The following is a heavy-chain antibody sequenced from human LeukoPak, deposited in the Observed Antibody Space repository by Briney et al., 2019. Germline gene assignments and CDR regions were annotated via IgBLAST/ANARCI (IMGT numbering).Heavy chain of an antibody. CDR3: ARDRGDYVWGSSFDY. J-gene: IGHJ4*02. Sequence: ASVKVTCKASGYTFTGYYMHWVRQAPGQGLEWMGWINPNSGGTNYAQKFQGWVTMTRDTSTSTVYMELSSLRSEDTAVYYCARDRGDYVWGSSFDYWGQGTLVTVSS. CDR1: GYTFTGYY. V-gene: IGHV1-2*04. CDR2: INPNSGGT. D-gene: IGHD3-16*01.